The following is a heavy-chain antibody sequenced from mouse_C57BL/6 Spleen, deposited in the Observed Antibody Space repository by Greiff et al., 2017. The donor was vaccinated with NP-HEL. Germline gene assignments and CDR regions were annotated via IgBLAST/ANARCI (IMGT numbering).Heavy chain of an antibody. Sequence: QVQLKESGPELVKPGASVKISCKASGYAFSSSWMNWVKQRPGKGLEWIGRIYPGDGDTNYNGKFKGKATLTADKSSSTAYMQLSSLTSEDSAVYFCARAWLLRDAMDYWGQGTSVTVSS. V-gene: IGHV1-82*01. CDR1: GYAFSSSW. J-gene: IGHJ4*01. CDR2: IYPGDGDT. CDR3: ARAWLLRDAMDY. D-gene: IGHD2-3*01.